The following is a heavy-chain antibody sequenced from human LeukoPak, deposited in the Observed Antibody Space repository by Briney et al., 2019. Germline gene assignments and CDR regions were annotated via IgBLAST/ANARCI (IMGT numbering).Heavy chain of an antibody. J-gene: IGHJ4*02. Sequence: GGSLRLSCAASGFTFSSYAMSWVRQAPGKGLEWVSAISGSGGSTYYADSVKGRFTISRDNSKNTLYLQMNCLRAEDTAVYYCAKDHRSGSYFSQDYWGQGTLVTVSS. CDR2: ISGSGGST. CDR3: AKDHRSGSYFSQDY. D-gene: IGHD1-26*01. V-gene: IGHV3-23*01. CDR1: GFTFSSYA.